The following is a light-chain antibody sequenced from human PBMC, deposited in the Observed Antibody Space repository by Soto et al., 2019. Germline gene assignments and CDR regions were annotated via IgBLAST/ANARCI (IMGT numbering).Light chain of an antibody. Sequence: SSELTQPSSVSVSPGQTARITCSGDILATKYTRWFQQKPGQAPVLVIYKDSERPSGIPERFSGSSSGTTVTLTISGAQVEDEADYYCYSAADNNWVFGGGTKLTVL. V-gene: IGLV3-27*01. J-gene: IGLJ3*02. CDR3: YSAADNNWV. CDR1: ILATKY. CDR2: KDS.